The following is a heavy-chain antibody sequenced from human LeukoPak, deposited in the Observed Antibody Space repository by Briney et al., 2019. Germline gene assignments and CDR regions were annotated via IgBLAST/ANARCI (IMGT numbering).Heavy chain of an antibody. Sequence: GGSLRLSCEASGFTLNKYWMHWVRRAPGKGLVWVSRITGDGNDIVYADSVKGRFTVSRDDAKNTLFLQMNSLRVEDTAIYYCARDAYTTTSNWLDPWGQGTLVTVSS. CDR1: GFTLNKYW. J-gene: IGHJ5*02. CDR2: ITGDGNDI. V-gene: IGHV3-74*01. D-gene: IGHD4-17*01. CDR3: ARDAYTTTSNWLDP.